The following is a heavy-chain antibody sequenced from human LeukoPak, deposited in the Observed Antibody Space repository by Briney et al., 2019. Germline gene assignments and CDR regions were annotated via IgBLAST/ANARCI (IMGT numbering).Heavy chain of an antibody. CDR1: GYTFTSYG. V-gene: IGHV1-18*01. Sequence: ASVKVSCKASGYTFTSYGISWVRQATGQGLEWMGWISAYNGNTNYAQKLQGRVTMTTDTSTSTAYMELRSVRSDDAAVYYCARYEPNYYDSSGRSPYYFYGMDVWVQATKVTVSS. J-gene: IGHJ6*02. CDR3: ARYEPNYYDSSGRSPYYFYGMDV. D-gene: IGHD3-22*01. CDR2: ISAYNGNT.